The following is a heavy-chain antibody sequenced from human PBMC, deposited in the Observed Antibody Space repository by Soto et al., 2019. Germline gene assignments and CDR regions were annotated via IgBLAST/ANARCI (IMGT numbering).Heavy chain of an antibody. CDR2: INPSTGGT. CDR1: GYTFTSYY. V-gene: IGHV1-46*01. Sequence: GASVKVSCKASGYTFTSYYIHWVRQAPGQGLEWMGIINPSTGGTSYAQKLQGRITVTRDTSTNTVYMHLSSLRPEDTAVYYCVVYYCERDGYYDYFDYWGQGTQVTVSS. CDR3: VVYYCERDGYYDYFDY. J-gene: IGHJ4*02. D-gene: IGHD3-22*01.